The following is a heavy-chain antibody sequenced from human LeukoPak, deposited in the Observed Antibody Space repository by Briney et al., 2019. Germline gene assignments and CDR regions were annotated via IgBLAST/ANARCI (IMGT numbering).Heavy chain of an antibody. D-gene: IGHD1-26*01. V-gene: IGHV3-23*01. CDR2: IGASGEST. J-gene: IGHJ4*02. CDR1: GFTFSVAA. CDR3: VKDLGRYRNNCFDY. Sequence: GGSLRLSCAASGFTFSVAAMTWVRRAPGKGLEWVSLIGASGESTYYADSVKGRFTISRDDSKNTLYLQMNSLRAEDTAVYYCVKDLGRYRNNCFDYWGQGTLVTVSS.